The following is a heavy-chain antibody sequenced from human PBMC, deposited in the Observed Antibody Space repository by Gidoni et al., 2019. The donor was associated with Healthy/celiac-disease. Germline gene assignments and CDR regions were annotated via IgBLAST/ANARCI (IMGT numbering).Heavy chain of an antibody. CDR2: IYYSGST. J-gene: IGHJ5*02. CDR3: ARENKPAVAVRGWFDP. D-gene: IGHD6-19*01. CDR1: GGSISSGGYY. Sequence: QVQLQESGPGLVKPSQTLSLTCTVSGGSISSGGYYWIWIRQHPGKGLEWIGYIYYSGSTYYNPSLKSRVTISVDTSKNQFSLKLSSVTAADTAVYYCARENKPAVAVRGWFDPWGQGTLVTVSS. V-gene: IGHV4-31*03.